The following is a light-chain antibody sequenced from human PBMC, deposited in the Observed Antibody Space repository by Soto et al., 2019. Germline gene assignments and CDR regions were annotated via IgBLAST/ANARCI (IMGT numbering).Light chain of an antibody. V-gene: IGKV1-5*01. CDR3: QQYSVYWT. CDR2: DAS. CDR1: HTISSW. Sequence: DIQMTQSPSTLSGSVGDRVTITFRASHTISSWLAWYQQKPGKAPKVLIYDASSWAGGVPSRFTGSGSGTEFTLTINSLQPDDFATYYCQQYSVYWTFGQGTKVDIK. J-gene: IGKJ1*01.